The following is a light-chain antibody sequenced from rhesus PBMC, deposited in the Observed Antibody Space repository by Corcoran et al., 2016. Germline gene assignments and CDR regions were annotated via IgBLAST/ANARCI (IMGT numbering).Light chain of an antibody. Sequence: DIQMTQSPSSLSASVGDTVTITCRASQGISSSLKWFQLKQGKAPRLLIDDASSLESGVPSRFNGRGSGTDFTPTISSLQPEDFAAYYCLQHDSFPFTFGPGTTLDIK. CDR2: DAS. J-gene: IGKJ3*01. V-gene: IGKV1-28*03. CDR1: QGISSS. CDR3: LQHDSFPFT.